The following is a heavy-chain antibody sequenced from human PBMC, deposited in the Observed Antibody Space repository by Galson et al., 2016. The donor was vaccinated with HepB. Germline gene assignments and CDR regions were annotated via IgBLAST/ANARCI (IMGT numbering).Heavy chain of an antibody. CDR2: IYYSGNT. CDR1: GGFISTSSYY. V-gene: IGHV4-39*01. J-gene: IGHJ4*02. CDR3: ARLAVIFRREIDS. Sequence: SETLSLTCTVSGGFISTSSYYWGWIRQPPGKGLEWIGNIYYSGNTYYNPSLQSRITVSIDTSKNQFSLKLTSVTAADTAVYYCARLAVIFRREIDSWGQGTLVTVSS. D-gene: IGHD2/OR15-2a*01.